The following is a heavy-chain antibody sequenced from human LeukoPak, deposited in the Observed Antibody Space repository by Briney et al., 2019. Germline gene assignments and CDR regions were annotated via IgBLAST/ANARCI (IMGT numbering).Heavy chain of an antibody. CDR1: GYTFTGKY. J-gene: IGHJ4*02. CDR3: ARSSLNSFDY. CDR2: INPNSGDT. Sequence: APVKVSCKASGYTFTGKYMHWVRQAPGQGPEWMGWINPNSGDTNYAQKFQGRVTLTRDTSISAAYMELSRLRSDDTAVYSCARSSLNSFDYWGQGTLVTVSS. D-gene: IGHD4-23*01. V-gene: IGHV1-2*02.